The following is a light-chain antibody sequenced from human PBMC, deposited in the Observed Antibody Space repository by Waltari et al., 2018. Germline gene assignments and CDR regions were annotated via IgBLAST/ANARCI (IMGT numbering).Light chain of an antibody. CDR2: SAS. CDR1: QSIDKNY. CDR3: QQSHTTPRFS. Sequence: DIQMTQSPSSLSASVGDRVTITCRASQSIDKNYLGWYQQKPGKAPKLLIYSASTLQSGVPSRVSGRGSGTDFTLTISSLQPEDFATYYCQQSHTTPRFSFGGGTKVDIK. V-gene: IGKV1-39*01. J-gene: IGKJ4*01.